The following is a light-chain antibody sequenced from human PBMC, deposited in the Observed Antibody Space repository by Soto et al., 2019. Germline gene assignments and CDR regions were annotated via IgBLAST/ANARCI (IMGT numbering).Light chain of an antibody. V-gene: IGKV1-5*01. Sequence: DIQMTQSPSSLSASVGDRVTITCRASQSISSWLAWYQQKPGKAPKLLIFDAFSLESGVPSRFSGSRSGTEFTLTISSLQPDDYATYYCQPFKSYSLTFGGGTKVEIK. CDR2: DAF. J-gene: IGKJ4*01. CDR3: QPFKSYSLT. CDR1: QSISSW.